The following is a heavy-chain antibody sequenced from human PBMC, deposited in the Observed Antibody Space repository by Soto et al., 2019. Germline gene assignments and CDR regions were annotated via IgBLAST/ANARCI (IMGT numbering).Heavy chain of an antibody. Sequence: PGGSLRLSCAASGFTFSNAWMNWVRQAPGKGLEWVGRIKSKTDGGTTDYAAPVKGRFTISRDDSKNTLYLQMNSLKTEDTAVYYCTTLMITFGGALARDYWGQGTLVTVSS. V-gene: IGHV3-15*07. J-gene: IGHJ4*02. CDR2: IKSKTDGGTT. CDR3: TTLMITFGGALARDY. CDR1: GFTFSNAW. D-gene: IGHD3-16*01.